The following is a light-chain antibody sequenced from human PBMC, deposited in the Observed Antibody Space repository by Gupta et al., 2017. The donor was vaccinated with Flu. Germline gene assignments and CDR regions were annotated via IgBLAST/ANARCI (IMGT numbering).Light chain of an antibody. CDR2: WAS. V-gene: IGKV4-1*01. CDR1: QSSLYSFNNKNY. J-gene: IGKJ1*01. CDR3: LQHSNAHWT. Sequence: IVMTQSPDSLAVSLGERATINCKSSQSSLYSFNNKNYVAWYQQKPRQPPKLLIYWASTRESGVPDRFSGRGSGTDFTLTINRLQAEDVAVYYCLQHSNAHWTFGQGTKVEIK.